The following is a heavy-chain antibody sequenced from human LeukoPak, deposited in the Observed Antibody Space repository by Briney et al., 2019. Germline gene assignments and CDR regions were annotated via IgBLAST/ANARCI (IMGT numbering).Heavy chain of an antibody. Sequence: PSVTLSLTCSVSGGSISSFYWSWIRQPPGKGLEWIGYIYYSGSTNYNPSVKSRVTISVDTSKNQFSLKLSSVTAADTAVYYCARGSGSSGYCGQGTLVTVSS. CDR3: ARGSGSSGY. D-gene: IGHD3-10*01. CDR1: GGSISSFY. V-gene: IGHV4-59*01. CDR2: IYYSGST. J-gene: IGHJ4*02.